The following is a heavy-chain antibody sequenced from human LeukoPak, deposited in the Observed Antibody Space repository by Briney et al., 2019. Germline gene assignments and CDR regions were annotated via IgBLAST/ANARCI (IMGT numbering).Heavy chain of an antibody. V-gene: IGHV4-59*01. CDR1: GDSMSGYY. Sequence: SEALSLTCTVSGDSMSGYYWSWIRQPPGKGLEWIGYIYYSGSTNYNPSLKSRVTMSVDTSKNQFSLKLSSVTAADTAVYYCARGGYCSSTSCYLVGNWFDPWGQGTLVTVSS. CDR3: ARGGYCSSTSCYLVGNWFDP. D-gene: IGHD2-2*01. J-gene: IGHJ5*02. CDR2: IYYSGST.